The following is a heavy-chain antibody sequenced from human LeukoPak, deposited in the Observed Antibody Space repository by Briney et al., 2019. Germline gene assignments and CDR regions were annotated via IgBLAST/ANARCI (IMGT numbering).Heavy chain of an antibody. CDR1: GFTFSGYS. D-gene: IGHD1-26*01. J-gene: IGHJ4*02. V-gene: IGHV3-48*01. Sequence: GGSLRLSCAASGFTFSGYSMNWVRQAPGKGLEWVSYITSSSSAIYYADSVKGRFTISRDNTKNSLYLQMNSLRAEDTAVYYCARVRGSYHFDYWGQGTLVTVSS. CDR3: ARVRGSYHFDY. CDR2: ITSSSSAI.